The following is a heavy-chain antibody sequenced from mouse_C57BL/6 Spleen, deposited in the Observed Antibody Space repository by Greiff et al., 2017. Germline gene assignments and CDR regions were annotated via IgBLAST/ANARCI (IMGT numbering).Heavy chain of an antibody. J-gene: IGHJ3*01. CDR1: GYAFTNYL. CDR2: INPGSGGT. V-gene: IGHV1-54*01. D-gene: IGHD2-1*01. CDR3: ARLDVYGNSFAY. Sequence: VKVVESGAELVRPGTSVKVSCKASGYAFTNYLIEWVKQRPGQGLEWIGVINPGSGGTNYNEKFKGKATLTADKSSSTAYMQLRSLTSEDSAVYFCARLDVYGNSFAYWGQGTLVTVSA.